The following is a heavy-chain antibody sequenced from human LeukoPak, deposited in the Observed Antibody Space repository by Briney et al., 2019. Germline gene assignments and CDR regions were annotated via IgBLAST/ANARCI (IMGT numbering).Heavy chain of an antibody. CDR2: IYYSGST. J-gene: IGHJ6*03. CDR3: ARGLWVRDYDILTGYYYYYYYMDV. V-gene: IGHV4-39*01. Sequence: PSETLSLTCTVSGGSISSSSYYWGWIRQPPGKGLEWIGSIYYSGSTYYNPSLKSRVTISVDTSKNQFSLKLSSVTAADTAVYYCARGLWVRDYDILTGYYYYYYYMDVWGKGTTVTVSS. D-gene: IGHD3-9*01. CDR1: GGSISSSSYY.